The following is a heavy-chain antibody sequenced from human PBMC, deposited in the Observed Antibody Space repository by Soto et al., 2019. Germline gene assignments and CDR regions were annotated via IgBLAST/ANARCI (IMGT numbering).Heavy chain of an antibody. CDR3: ARGRGYSGYDYGY. J-gene: IGHJ4*02. CDR1: GFTFSSYS. Sequence: PGGSLRLSSGASGFTFSSYSMNWVRQAPGKGLEWVSYISSSSSTIYYADSVKGRFTISRDNAKNSLYLQMNSLRDEDTAVYYCARGRGYSGYDYGYWGQGTLVTVSS. V-gene: IGHV3-48*02. CDR2: ISSSSSTI. D-gene: IGHD5-12*01.